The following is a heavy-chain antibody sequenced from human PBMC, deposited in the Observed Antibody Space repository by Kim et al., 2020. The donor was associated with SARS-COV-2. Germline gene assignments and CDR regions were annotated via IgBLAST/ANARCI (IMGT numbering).Heavy chain of an antibody. Sequence: SETLSLTCTVSGGSISSGGYYWSWIRQHPGKGLEWIGYIYYSGSTYYNPSLKSRVTISVDTSKNQFSLKLSSVTAADTAVYYCARVGITIFGVEYYFDYWGQGTLVTVSS. CDR2: IYYSGST. CDR3: ARVGITIFGVEYYFDY. D-gene: IGHD3-3*01. V-gene: IGHV4-31*03. CDR1: GGSISSGGYY. J-gene: IGHJ4*02.